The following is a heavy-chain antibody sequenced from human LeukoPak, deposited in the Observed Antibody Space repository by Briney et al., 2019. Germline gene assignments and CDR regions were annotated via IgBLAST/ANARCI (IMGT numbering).Heavy chain of an antibody. CDR2: IIPIFGTA. CDR3: ARVKVGDYGGKEVFDY. V-gene: IGHV1-69*01. CDR1: GGTFSSYA. Sequence: SVKVSCKDSGGTFSSYAISWVRQAAGQGLEWMGGIIPIFGTANYAQKFQVRVTITADESTSTAYMELSSLRSEDTAVYYCARVKVGDYGGKEVFDYWGQGTLVTVSS. D-gene: IGHD4-23*01. J-gene: IGHJ4*02.